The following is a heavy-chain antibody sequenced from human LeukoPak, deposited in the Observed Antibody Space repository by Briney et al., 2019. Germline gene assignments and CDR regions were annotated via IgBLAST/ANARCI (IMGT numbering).Heavy chain of an antibody. CDR2: INPNSGGT. J-gene: IGHJ4*02. D-gene: IGHD3-16*01. Sequence: ASVKVSCKASGYTFTGYYMHWVRQAPGQGLEWMGWINPNSGGTNYAQKFRGRVTMTRDTSISTAYMELSRLRSDDTAVYYCARSPIMITFGGVDYDYWGQGTLVTVSS. CDR1: GYTFTGYY. CDR3: ARSPIMITFGGVDYDY. V-gene: IGHV1-2*02.